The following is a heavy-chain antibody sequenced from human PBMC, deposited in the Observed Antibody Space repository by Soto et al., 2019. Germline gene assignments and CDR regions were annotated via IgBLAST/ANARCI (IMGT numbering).Heavy chain of an antibody. Sequence: QVQLVESGGGVVQPGRSLRLSCAASGFTFSTYGMHWVRQAPGKGLEWVAVITYDGSNKNYADSVEGRFTISRDNSKNTLYLQMNSLRAEDTAVYYCAKDPNPNSGSLNWFDPWGQGTLVTASS. CDR2: ITYDGSNK. CDR1: GFTFSTYG. D-gene: IGHD1-26*01. J-gene: IGHJ5*02. CDR3: AKDPNPNSGSLNWFDP. V-gene: IGHV3-30*18.